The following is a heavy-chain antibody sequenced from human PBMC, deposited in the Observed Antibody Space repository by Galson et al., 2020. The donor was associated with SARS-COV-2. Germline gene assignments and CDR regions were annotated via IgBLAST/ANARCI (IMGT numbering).Heavy chain of an antibody. Sequence: ESGPTLAQPPQPLTLPYPFSVFPLITSKTRVAWTRQPPGHALQWLARLHPDDDNYHNTSLKTRLTTSKDTSKNQVVLTITNVDLVNTATYYGAGEGVPPRTCGMGGWVEGATVTVSS. CDR1: VFPLITSKTR. CDR2: LHPDDDN. D-gene: IGHD3-16*01. V-gene: IGHV2-70*04. CDR3: AGEGVPPRTCGMGG. J-gene: IGHJ6*04.